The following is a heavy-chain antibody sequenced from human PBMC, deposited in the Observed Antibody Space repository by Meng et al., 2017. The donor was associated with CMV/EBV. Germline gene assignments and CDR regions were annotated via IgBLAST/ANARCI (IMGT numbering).Heavy chain of an antibody. J-gene: IGHJ6*02. D-gene: IGHD2-2*03. CDR2: IIPILGIA. CDR3: ARRVDIVVVPATMYYYYGMDV. Sequence: SAKVSCKASGGTFSSYAISWVRQAPGQGLEWMGGIIPILGIANYAQKFQGRVTITADKSTSTAYMELSSLRSEDTAVYYCARRVDIVVVPATMYYYYGMDVWGQGTTVTVSS. V-gene: IGHV1-69*10. CDR1: GGTFSSYA.